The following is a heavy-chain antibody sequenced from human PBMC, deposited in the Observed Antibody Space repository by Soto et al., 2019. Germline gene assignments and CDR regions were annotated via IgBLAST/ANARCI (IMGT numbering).Heavy chain of an antibody. CDR1: GYTLTNYG. D-gene: IGHD1-26*01. Sequence: ASVKVSCKASGYTLTNYGIIWVRQAPGQGLEWMGWVSGYNGDTNYAQKLQGRVTMTTDTSTSTAYMELRSLRSDDTAMYYCARARGGTYWAFDYWGQGALVTVSS. V-gene: IGHV1-18*01. CDR3: ARARGGTYWAFDY. CDR2: VSGYNGDT. J-gene: IGHJ4*02.